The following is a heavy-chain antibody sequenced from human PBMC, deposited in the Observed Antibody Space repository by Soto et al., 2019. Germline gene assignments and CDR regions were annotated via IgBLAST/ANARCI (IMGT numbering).Heavy chain of an antibody. D-gene: IGHD1-26*01. V-gene: IGHV1-69*13. CDR3: ARGGSGMSGSYWDY. Sequence: GASVKVSCKASGGTFSSYAISWVRQAPGQGLEWMGGIIPIFGTANYAQKFQGRVTITADESTSTAYMELSSLRSEDTAVYYCARGGSGMSGSYWDYWGQGTLVTVSS. J-gene: IGHJ4*02. CDR1: GGTFSSYA. CDR2: IIPIFGTA.